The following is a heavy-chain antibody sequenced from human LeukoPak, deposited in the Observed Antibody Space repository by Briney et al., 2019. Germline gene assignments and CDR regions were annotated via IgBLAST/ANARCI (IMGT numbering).Heavy chain of an antibody. CDR2: ISSSSSYI. Sequence: GGSLRLSCAASGFTFSSYAMHWVRQAPGKGLEWVSSISSSSSYIYYADSVKGRFTISRDNAKNSLYLQMNSLRAEDTAVYYCAKRPGYYESSGYYFDCWGQGTLVTVSS. CDR1: GFTFSSYA. V-gene: IGHV3-21*04. D-gene: IGHD3-22*01. J-gene: IGHJ4*02. CDR3: AKRPGYYESSGYYFDC.